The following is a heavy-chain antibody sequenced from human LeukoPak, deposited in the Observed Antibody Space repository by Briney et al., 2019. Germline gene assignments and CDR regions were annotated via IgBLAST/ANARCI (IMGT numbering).Heavy chain of an antibody. CDR2: IGSSGGSR. CDR3: ARENGDAFDI. Sequence: GGSLRLSCAASGFTFSSYSMNWVRQAPGKGLEWVSYIGSSGGSRYYADSVKGRFTTSRDNAKNSLYLQMNSLRAEDTAVYYCARENGDAFDIWGREPRSPSPQ. J-gene: IGHJ3*02. CDR1: GFTFSSYS. V-gene: IGHV3-48*04. D-gene: IGHD2-8*01.